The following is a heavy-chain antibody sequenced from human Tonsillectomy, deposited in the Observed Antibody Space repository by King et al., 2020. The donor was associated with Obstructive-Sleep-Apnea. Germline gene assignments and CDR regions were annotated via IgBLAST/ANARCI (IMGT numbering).Heavy chain of an antibody. J-gene: IGHJ6*02. D-gene: IGHD2-2*01. V-gene: IGHV4-59*01. CDR2: IYYSGIT. CDR3: AREKGIVVVPAAKHYYGVDV. Sequence: VQLHDSVPGLVNPSETLSLTCTVSGGSISSYYWSWIRQPPGKGLELIGYIYYSGITNYNPSLNSRVTISVDTSKNQFSLKLSSVTAADTAVYYCAREKGIVVVPAAKHYYGVDVWGQGTTVTVSS. CDR1: GGSISSYY.